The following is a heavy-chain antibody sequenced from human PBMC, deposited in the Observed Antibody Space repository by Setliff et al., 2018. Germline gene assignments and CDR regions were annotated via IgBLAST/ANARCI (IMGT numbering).Heavy chain of an antibody. CDR3: ARDASASDGRNAFDI. CDR2: IYFGGNT. CDR1: GGSISSGVYY. D-gene: IGHD1-26*01. V-gene: IGHV4-39*07. J-gene: IGHJ3*02. Sequence: SETLSLTCTVSGGSISSGVYYWGWVRQPPGKGLEWIGNIYFGGNTYFNPSFKSRVTMSIDTSNSQFSLKLSSVTAADTAIYYCARDASASDGRNAFDIWGQGTMVTVSS.